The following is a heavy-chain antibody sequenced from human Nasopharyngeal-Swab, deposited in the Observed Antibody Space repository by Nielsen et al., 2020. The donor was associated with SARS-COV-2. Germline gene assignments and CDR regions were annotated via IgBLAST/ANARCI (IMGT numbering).Heavy chain of an antibody. CDR2: ISSSGRTI. D-gene: IGHD4-17*01. CDR3: ARNLYGDYVIDY. Sequence: GESLKISCAASGFIFSSYSMNWVRQAPGKGLEWVSYISSSGRTIYYEDSVKGRFTISRDNAKNSVFLQMNSLRDEDTAVYYCARNLYGDYVIDYWGRGTLVTVSS. J-gene: IGHJ4*02. V-gene: IGHV3-48*02. CDR1: GFIFSSYS.